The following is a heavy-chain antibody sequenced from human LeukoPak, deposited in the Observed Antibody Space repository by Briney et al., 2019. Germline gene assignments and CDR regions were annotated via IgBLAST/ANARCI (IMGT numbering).Heavy chain of an antibody. CDR2: IYYSGST. Sequence: PSETLSLTCTVSGGSISSYYWSWIRQPPGKGLEWIGYIYYSGSTNYNPSLKSRVTISVDTSKNQFSLKLSSVTAADTAVYYCASTNYGGNSGPDYWGQGTLVTVSS. J-gene: IGHJ4*02. CDR3: ASTNYGGNSGPDY. V-gene: IGHV4-59*01. D-gene: IGHD4-23*01. CDR1: GGSISSYY.